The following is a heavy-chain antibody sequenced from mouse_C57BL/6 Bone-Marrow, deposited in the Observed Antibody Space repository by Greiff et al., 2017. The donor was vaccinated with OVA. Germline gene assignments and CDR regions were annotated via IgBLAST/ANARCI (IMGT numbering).Heavy chain of an antibody. J-gene: IGHJ1*03. CDR2: ISDGGSYT. V-gene: IGHV5-4*03. D-gene: IGHD2-10*01. CDR3: ATYYGNYFRGYFDV. Sequence: DVMLVESGGGLVKPGGSLKLSCAASGFTFSSYAMSWVRQTPEKRLEWVATISDGGSYTYYPDNVKGRFTISRDNAKNNLYLQMSHLKSEDTAMYYWATYYGNYFRGYFDVWGTGTTVTVSS. CDR1: GFTFSSYA.